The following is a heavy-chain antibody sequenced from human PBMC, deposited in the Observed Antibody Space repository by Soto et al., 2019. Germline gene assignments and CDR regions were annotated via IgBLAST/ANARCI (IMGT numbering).Heavy chain of an antibody. CDR2: IYYSGST. D-gene: IGHD3-16*02. J-gene: IGHJ4*02. CDR3: ARAQIMITFGGVIEL. CDR1: GGSISSGGSY. V-gene: IGHV4-31*03. Sequence: QVQLQESGPGLVKPSQTLSLTCTVSGGSISSGGSYWSLIRQHPGKGLEWIGYIYYSGSTYYNPSVKNRVTITVDTSKNQFSLKLSSVTAADTAVYYCARAQIMITFGGVIELWGLGTLVTVSS.